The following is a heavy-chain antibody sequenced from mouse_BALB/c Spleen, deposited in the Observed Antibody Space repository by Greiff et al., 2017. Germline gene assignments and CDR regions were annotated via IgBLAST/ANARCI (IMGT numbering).Heavy chain of an antibody. CDR2: ISSGGSYT. CDR3: ARHDGYDGDYFDY. V-gene: IGHV5-9-3*01. Sequence: EVQGVESGGGLVKPGGSLKLSCAASGFTFSSYAMSWVRQTPEKRLEWVATISSGGSYTYYPDSVKGRFTISRDNAKNTLYLQMSSLRSEDTAMYYGARHDGYDGDYFDYWGQGTTLTVSS. J-gene: IGHJ2*01. CDR1: GFTFSSYA. D-gene: IGHD2-2*01.